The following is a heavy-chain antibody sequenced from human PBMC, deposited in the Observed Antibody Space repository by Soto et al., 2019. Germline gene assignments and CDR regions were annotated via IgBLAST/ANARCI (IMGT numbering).Heavy chain of an antibody. CDR3: ARYPRLDY. Sequence: SETLSLTCTVSGGSISGYYWSWIRQPPGKRLEWVGYIYYTGSTNYNPSLRSRVTISIDTSKNQFSLKLSSVTAADTAVYYCARYPRLDYWGQGTLVTVSS. CDR2: IYYTGST. CDR1: GGSISGYY. V-gene: IGHV4-59*08. J-gene: IGHJ4*02.